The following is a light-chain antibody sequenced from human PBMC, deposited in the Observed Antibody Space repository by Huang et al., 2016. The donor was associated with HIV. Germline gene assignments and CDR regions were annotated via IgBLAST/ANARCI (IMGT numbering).Light chain of an antibody. CDR1: QSVSSD. CDR2: GAS. J-gene: IGKJ1*01. CDR3: QQYNKWPRT. Sequence: EIVMTQSPATLSVSPGERASLSCRASQSVSSDLAWYQQRPGQAPRRLIYGASTRATGIPARFSGSGSGTEFTLTISSLQSEDFAVYNCQQYNKWPRTFGQGTKVEIK. V-gene: IGKV3-15*01.